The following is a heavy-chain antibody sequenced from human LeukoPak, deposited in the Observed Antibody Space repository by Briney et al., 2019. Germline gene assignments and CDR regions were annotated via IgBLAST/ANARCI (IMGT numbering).Heavy chain of an antibody. D-gene: IGHD2-15*01. Sequence: GGSLRLSCAASGFTFSDYYMSWIRQAPGKGLEWVSYISSGSTIYYADSVKGRFTISRDNAKNSLYLQMNSLRAEDTAVYYCARVGVVVAATRYYYGMDVWGQGTTVTVSS. V-gene: IGHV3-11*01. CDR1: GFTFSDYY. CDR2: ISSGSTI. J-gene: IGHJ6*02. CDR3: ARVGVVVAATRYYYGMDV.